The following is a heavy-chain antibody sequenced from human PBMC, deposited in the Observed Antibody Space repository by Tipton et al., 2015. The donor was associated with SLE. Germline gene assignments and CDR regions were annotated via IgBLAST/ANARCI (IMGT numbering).Heavy chain of an antibody. D-gene: IGHD4-23*01. CDR1: AGSISSSSYY. J-gene: IGHJ3*02. Sequence: TLSLTCTVSAGSISSSSYYWGWIRQPPGKGLEWIGSIYYSGSTYYNPSLKSRVTISVDTSKNQFSLKLSSVTAAGTAVYYCARDTVGWYSGAFDIWGQGKMVTVSS. V-gene: IGHV4-39*07. CDR2: IYYSGST. CDR3: ARDTVGWYSGAFDI.